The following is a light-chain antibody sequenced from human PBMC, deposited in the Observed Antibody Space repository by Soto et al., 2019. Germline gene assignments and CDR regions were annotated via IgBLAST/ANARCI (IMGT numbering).Light chain of an antibody. V-gene: IGKV3-20*01. CDR2: GAS. CDR1: QSVSSNY. J-gene: IGKJ1*01. Sequence: EIVLTQSPGTLSLSPGERATLSCRASQSVSSNYLAWYQQKPGQAPGLLIYGASSRATGIPDRFSGSGSGTDFTLTISRLEPEDSAVYYCQQYGSAPRTFGQGTKVDI. CDR3: QQYGSAPRT.